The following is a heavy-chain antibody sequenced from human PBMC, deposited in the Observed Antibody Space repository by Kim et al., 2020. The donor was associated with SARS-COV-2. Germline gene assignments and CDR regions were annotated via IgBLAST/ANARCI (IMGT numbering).Heavy chain of an antibody. Sequence: SETLSLTCTVSVGSISSYYWSWIRQPPGKGLEWIGYIYYSGSTNYNPSLKSRVTISVDTSKNQFSLKLSSVTAADTAVYYCASSYSSSSFDYWGQGTLVTVSS. J-gene: IGHJ4*02. V-gene: IGHV4-59*08. D-gene: IGHD6-6*01. CDR1: VGSISSYY. CDR3: ASSYSSSSFDY. CDR2: IYYSGST.